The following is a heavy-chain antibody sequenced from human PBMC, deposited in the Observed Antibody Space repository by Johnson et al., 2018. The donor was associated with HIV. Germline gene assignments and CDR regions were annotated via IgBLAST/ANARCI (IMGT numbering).Heavy chain of an antibody. CDR1: GFTFGSYG. J-gene: IGHJ3*02. CDR2: IRYDRSNK. CDR3: AKDLFTEREDDVFDI. Sequence: VQLVESGGGVVQPGRSLRLSCAASGFTFGSYGMHWVRQAPGKGLEWVALIRYDRSNKYYAHSVKGRFTISRDNSKNTLYLQMNSLRAEDTAVYYCAKDLFTEREDDVFDIWGQGTMVTVSS. V-gene: IGHV3-33*06. D-gene: IGHD1-26*01.